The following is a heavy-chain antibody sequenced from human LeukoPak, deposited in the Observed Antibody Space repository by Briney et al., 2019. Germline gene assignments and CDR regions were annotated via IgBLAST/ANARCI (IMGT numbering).Heavy chain of an antibody. CDR3: ATRSTGVAATFDS. Sequence: PSETLSLTCTVSGGSISSYYWNWIRQPPGKGLEWIGYIYYSGSTNYNPSLKSRVTISVDTSKNQFSLKLSSVTAADTAVYYCATRSTGVAATFDSWGQGALVTVSS. J-gene: IGHJ4*02. D-gene: IGHD2-15*01. CDR2: IYYSGST. CDR1: GGSISSYY. V-gene: IGHV4-59*01.